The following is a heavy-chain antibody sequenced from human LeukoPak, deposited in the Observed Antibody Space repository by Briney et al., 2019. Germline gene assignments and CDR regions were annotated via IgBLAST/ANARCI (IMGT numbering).Heavy chain of an antibody. CDR1: GGSLRIYY. CDR3: AAGFSDCSGGSCYSDWFDP. J-gene: IGHJ5*02. V-gene: IGHV4-59*03. D-gene: IGHD2-15*01. Sequence: SETLSLPCAVSGGSLRIYYWSWVRHPPGKGLEWVGYIYYSGSTSYDHSFKSRVTISVDTSKNQFSLKLSSVTAADTAVYYCAAGFSDCSGGSCYSDWFDPWGQGTLVTVSS. CDR2: IYYSGST.